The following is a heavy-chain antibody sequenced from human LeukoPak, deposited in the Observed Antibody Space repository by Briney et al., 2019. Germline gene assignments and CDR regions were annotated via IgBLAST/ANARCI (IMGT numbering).Heavy chain of an antibody. Sequence: SETLSLTCTVSGGSISSSSYYWGWIRQPPGKGLEWIGNIYYTGSTYYNPSLKSRVTISVETSKNQFSLKLTSVTAADTAVYYCAAVWFGEPFFDYWGQGTLVTVSS. CDR1: GGSISSSSYY. D-gene: IGHD3-10*01. CDR3: AAVWFGEPFFDY. V-gene: IGHV4-39*01. J-gene: IGHJ4*02. CDR2: IYYTGST.